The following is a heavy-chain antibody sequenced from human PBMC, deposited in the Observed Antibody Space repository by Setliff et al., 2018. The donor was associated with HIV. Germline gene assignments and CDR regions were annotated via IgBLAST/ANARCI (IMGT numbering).Heavy chain of an antibody. V-gene: IGHV1-8*01. CDR1: GYTFTSYD. Sequence: ASVKVSCKASGYTFTSYDISWVRQATGQGLEWMGWMNPDSGRTGYAQKFQGRVTMTWSTSTSTAYMEVRGLRSEDTAVYYCARGGRRSYYYYFHMDVWGKGTTVTVSS. CDR3: ARGGRRSYYYYFHMDV. J-gene: IGHJ6*03. CDR2: MNPDSGRT.